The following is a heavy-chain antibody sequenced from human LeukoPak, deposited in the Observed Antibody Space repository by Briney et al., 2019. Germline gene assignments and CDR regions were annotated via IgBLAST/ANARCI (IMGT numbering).Heavy chain of an antibody. CDR2: ISYDGSNN. V-gene: IGHV3-30*04. J-gene: IGHJ2*01. CDR1: GFTFSSYA. Sequence: GRSLRLSCAASGFTFSSYAMHWVRQAPGKGLEWVAVISYDGSNNYYADSVKGRFTISRDNSKNTLYLQMNSLRAEDTAVYYCARDLPYIVVVPAAEGLDLWGRGTLVTASS. D-gene: IGHD2-2*01. CDR3: ARDLPYIVVVPAAEGLDL.